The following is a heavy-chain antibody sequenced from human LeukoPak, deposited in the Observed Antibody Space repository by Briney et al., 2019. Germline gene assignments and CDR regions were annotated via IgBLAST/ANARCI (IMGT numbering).Heavy chain of an antibody. V-gene: IGHV1-69*04. J-gene: IGHJ4*02. CDR1: GGTFSTYG. Sequence: ASVKVSCKASGGTFSTYGISCVRQAPGQGLEWMGRIIPILGKANYAQKFQGRVTITADKPTSTAYMELSSLRSEDTAVYYCARPLGFYYDSSGYYFDYWGQGTLVTVSS. D-gene: IGHD3-22*01. CDR3: ARPLGFYYDSSGYYFDY. CDR2: IIPILGKA.